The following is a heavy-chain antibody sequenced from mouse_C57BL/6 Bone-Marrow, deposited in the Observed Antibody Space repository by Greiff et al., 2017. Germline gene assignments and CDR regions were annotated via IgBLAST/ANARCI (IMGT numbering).Heavy chain of an antibody. D-gene: IGHD1-1*02. J-gene: IGHJ1*03. CDR3: AIYGPNWYFDV. V-gene: IGHV1-64*01. Sequence: QVQLQQSGPELVKPGASVKLSCKASGYTFTSYWMHWVKQRPGQGLEWIGMIHPNSGSTNYNEKFKSKATLTVDKSSSTAYMQLSSLTSEDSAVYYCAIYGPNWYFDVWGTGTTVTVSS. CDR1: GYTFTSYW. CDR2: IHPNSGST.